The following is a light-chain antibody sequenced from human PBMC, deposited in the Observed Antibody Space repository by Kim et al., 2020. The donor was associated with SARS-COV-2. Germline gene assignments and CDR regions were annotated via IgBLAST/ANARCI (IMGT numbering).Light chain of an antibody. CDR1: QSISTY. V-gene: IGKV1-5*03. CDR3: QPDHSYST. CDR2: KSS. J-gene: IGKJ2*01. Sequence: DIQMTQTPSTLSASVGDRVTITCRASQSISTYLAWYQQRAGKAPKLLIYKSSSLEGGVPSRFSGSGSGTEFTLTISSLQPDDFATYYCQPDHSYSTFGQGTRLEI.